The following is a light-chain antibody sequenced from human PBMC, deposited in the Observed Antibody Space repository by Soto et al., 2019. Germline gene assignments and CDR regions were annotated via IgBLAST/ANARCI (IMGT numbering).Light chain of an antibody. CDR1: QSISTY. CDR3: QQSYSIFHT. V-gene: IGKV1-39*01. CDR2: AAS. Sequence: DIQLTQSQSSLSASVGERVTLTCRASQSISTYLNWYQQKAGKAPKLLIYAASTLQSGVPSRFSGSGSGTEFTLTISDLQPEESASSYCQQSYSIFHTFGQGTRLDIK. J-gene: IGKJ2*01.